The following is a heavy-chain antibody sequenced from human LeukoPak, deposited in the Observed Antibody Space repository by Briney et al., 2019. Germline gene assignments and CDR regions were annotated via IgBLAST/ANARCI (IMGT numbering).Heavy chain of an antibody. D-gene: IGHD2-15*01. CDR1: GFTFGNYS. CDR3: TRNLDLVVVVAAHYY. V-gene: IGHV3-49*04. CDR2: IRNKVYGGTA. J-gene: IGHJ4*02. Sequence: PGGSLRLSCTATGFTFGNYSMNWVRQPPGKGLEWVGFIRNKVYGGTAEYAASVKGRFTISRDDSKSIAYLQMDSLKTEGTAVYYCTRNLDLVVVVAAHYYWGQGTLVTVSS.